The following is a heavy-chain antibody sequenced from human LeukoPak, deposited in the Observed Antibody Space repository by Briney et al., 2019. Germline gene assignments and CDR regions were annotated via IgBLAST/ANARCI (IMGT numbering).Heavy chain of an antibody. J-gene: IGHJ4*02. CDR1: GYSISSGYY. D-gene: IGHD5-18*01. CDR2: VYHTGNT. CDR3: ARDGEGYSHGYYC. V-gene: IGHV4-38-2*02. Sequence: PSETLSLTCAVSGYSISSGYYWGWIRQPPGKGLEWIGSVYHTGNTYYNPSLKSRVTISVDTSKNQFSLKLSSVTAADTAVYYCARDGEGYSHGYYCWRQGALVTVSS.